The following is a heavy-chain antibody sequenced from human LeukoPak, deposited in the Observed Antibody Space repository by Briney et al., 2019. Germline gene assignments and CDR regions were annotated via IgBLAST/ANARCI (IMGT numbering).Heavy chain of an antibody. CDR1: GFTFSSYW. Sequence: GGSLRLSCAASGFTFSSYWMHWVRQAPGKGLVWVSRINSDGSSTSYADSVKGRFTISRDNAKNTLYPQMNSLRAEDTAVYYCARVGHGDYNFDYWGQGTLVTVSS. J-gene: IGHJ4*02. CDR2: INSDGSST. V-gene: IGHV3-74*01. CDR3: ARVGHGDYNFDY. D-gene: IGHD4-17*01.